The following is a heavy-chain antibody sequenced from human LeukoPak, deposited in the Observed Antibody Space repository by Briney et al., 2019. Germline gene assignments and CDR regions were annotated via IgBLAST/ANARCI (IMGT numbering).Heavy chain of an antibody. V-gene: IGHV4-4*07. D-gene: IGHD6-19*01. CDR2: IYTSGST. Sequence: SETLCLTCTVSVGSMISYYWSWIRQPAGKGLEWIGRIYTSGSTNYNPSLKSRVSISVDKSKNQFSLRLSSVTAADTAVYYCARGGSSGPDYWGQGTLVTVSS. CDR3: ARGGSSGPDY. CDR1: VGSMISYY. J-gene: IGHJ4*02.